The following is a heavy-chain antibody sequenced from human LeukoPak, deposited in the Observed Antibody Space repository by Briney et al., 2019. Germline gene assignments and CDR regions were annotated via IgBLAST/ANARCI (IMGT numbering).Heavy chain of an antibody. V-gene: IGHV1-46*01. Sequence: ASVKVSCKASGYNFSYYYIHWVRQAPGQGPEWMGMINPSAGYTSYADNFQGRVTMTRDTSTSTVYMELSSLRAEDTAVYYCARVQRGSGWSGDFDYWGQGTLVTVSS. CDR2: INPSAGYT. CDR3: ARVQRGSGWSGDFDY. CDR1: GYNFSYYY. J-gene: IGHJ4*02. D-gene: IGHD6-19*01.